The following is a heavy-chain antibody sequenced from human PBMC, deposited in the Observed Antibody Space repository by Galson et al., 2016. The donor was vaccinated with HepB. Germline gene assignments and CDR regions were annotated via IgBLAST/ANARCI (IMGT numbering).Heavy chain of an antibody. J-gene: IGHJ3*02. CDR3: ASDRDSTNAFDI. CDR1: GFTFRSYW. V-gene: IGHV3-74*01. D-gene: IGHD2-21*02. CDR2: INSDGSSP. Sequence: SLRLSCAASGFTFRSYWMHWVRQGPGKGLVWVSRINSDGSSPRYADSVKGRFTISRDNAKNTLYLQMNSLRAGDTAVYYCASDRDSTNAFDIWGQGTMVTVSS.